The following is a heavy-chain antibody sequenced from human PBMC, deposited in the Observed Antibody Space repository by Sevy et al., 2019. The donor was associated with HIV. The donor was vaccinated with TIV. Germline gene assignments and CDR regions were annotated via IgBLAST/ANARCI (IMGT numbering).Heavy chain of an antibody. CDR3: AKDHCSGGSCYSDAFDI. Sequence: GGSLRLSCAASGFTFSSYAMSWVRQAPGKGLEWVSAISGSGGSTYYADSVKGRFTISRDNSKNTLYLQMNSLRAEDTAVYYCAKDHCSGGSCYSDAFDIWGQRTMVTVSS. D-gene: IGHD2-15*01. J-gene: IGHJ3*02. CDR2: ISGSGGST. CDR1: GFTFSSYA. V-gene: IGHV3-23*01.